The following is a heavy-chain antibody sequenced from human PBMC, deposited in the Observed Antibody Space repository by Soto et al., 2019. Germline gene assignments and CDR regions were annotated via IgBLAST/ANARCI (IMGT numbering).Heavy chain of an antibody. CDR3: AKDGASGSYPPYYYFGMDV. D-gene: IGHD1-26*01. Sequence: GGSLRLSCAPSGFTFSSYAMSWVRQAPGKGLEWVSSISGGGGNAYDADSVKGRFSISRENSKNTLQLQMNSLRADDTAVYYCAKDGASGSYPPYYYFGMDVWGQGTTVTVSS. CDR1: GFTFSSYA. V-gene: IGHV3-23*01. CDR2: ISGGGGNA. J-gene: IGHJ6*02.